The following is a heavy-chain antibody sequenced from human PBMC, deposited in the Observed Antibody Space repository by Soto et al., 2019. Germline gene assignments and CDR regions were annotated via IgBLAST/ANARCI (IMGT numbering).Heavy chain of an antibody. CDR1: GFSYGGYG. Sequence: QVHLGESGGGVVQPGGSLRLSCVASGFSYGGYGMHWVRQAPGKGLEWVAVIWHDGGRQYYADSVKGRFTVSRANAKNTLYLQMNSLIAEDTAVYYCARDLTSGYPDSWGQGTLVIVSS. J-gene: IGHJ5*01. D-gene: IGHD3-22*01. CDR3: ARDLTSGYPDS. CDR2: IWHDGGRQ. V-gene: IGHV3-33*01.